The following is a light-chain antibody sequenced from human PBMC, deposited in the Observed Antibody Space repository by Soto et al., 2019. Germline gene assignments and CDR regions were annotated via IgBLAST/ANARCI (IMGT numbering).Light chain of an antibody. CDR1: NSDIGTYDY. CDR2: DVS. Sequence: QSALTQPASVSGSPGQSITISCTGTNSDIGTYDYVSWYQQRPGTAPKLMIYDVSHRPSGVSSRFSGSKSGNTASLTISGLHTEDEADYYCSSYTSSTTLVVFGGGTKLTVL. CDR3: SSYTSSTTLVV. V-gene: IGLV2-14*01. J-gene: IGLJ2*01.